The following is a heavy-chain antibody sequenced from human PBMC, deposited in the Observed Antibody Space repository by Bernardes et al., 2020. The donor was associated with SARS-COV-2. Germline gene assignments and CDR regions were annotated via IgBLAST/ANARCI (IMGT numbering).Heavy chain of an antibody. V-gene: IGHV3-74*01. D-gene: IGHD2-2*01. CDR3: TRGRKGYQFDS. CDR2: LNTDGGTT. J-gene: IGHJ4*02. CDR1: GFTFSSHW. Sequence: GGSLRLSCAASGFTFSSHWMHWVRQAPGKGLMWVSCLNTDGGTTYYADSVRGRFTISRDNAKNTLYLQLNSLGAEDTAVYYCTRGRKGYQFDSWGQGSLVTVAT.